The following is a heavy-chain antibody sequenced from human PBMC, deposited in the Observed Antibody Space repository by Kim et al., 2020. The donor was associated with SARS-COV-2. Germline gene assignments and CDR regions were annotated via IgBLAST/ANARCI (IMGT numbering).Heavy chain of an antibody. V-gene: IGHV7-4-1*02. CDR3: ARRVDDFQAYYFDY. CDR1: GYTFTNYA. CDR2: INTNTRNP. D-gene: IGHD3-16*01. J-gene: IGHJ4*02. Sequence: ASVKVSCKASGYTFTNYAMNWVRQAPGQGLEWMGWINTNTRNPTYAQGFPGRFVFSLDTSVSTAYLQISSLKAEDTAVFYCARRVDDFQAYYFDYWGQGTLVTVSS.